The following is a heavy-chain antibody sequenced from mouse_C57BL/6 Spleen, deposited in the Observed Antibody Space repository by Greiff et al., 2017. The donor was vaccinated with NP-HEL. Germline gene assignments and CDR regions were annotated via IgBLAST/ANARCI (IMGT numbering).Heavy chain of an antibody. Sequence: QVQLQQPGAELVMPGASVKLSCKASGYTFTSYWMHWVKQRPGQGLEWIGEIDPSDSYTNYNQKFKGKSTLTVDKSSSTAYMQLSSLTSEDSAVYYGARAYYEYPYAMDYWGQGTSVTVSS. CDR1: GYTFTSYW. J-gene: IGHJ4*01. CDR2: IDPSDSYT. CDR3: ARAYYEYPYAMDY. V-gene: IGHV1-69*01. D-gene: IGHD2-4*01.